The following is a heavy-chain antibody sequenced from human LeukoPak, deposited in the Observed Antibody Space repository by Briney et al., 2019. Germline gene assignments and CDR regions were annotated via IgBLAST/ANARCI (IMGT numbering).Heavy chain of an antibody. CDR3: ARDLSLPAPIHYYYYYGMDV. V-gene: IGHV4-4*07. J-gene: IGHJ6*02. CDR2: IYTSGTT. D-gene: IGHD2-2*02. CDR1: GGSISSYY. Sequence: SETLSLTCTVSGGSISSYYWSWIRQPAGKGLEWIGRIYTSGTTNYNPSLKSRVTMSVDTSKNQFSLKLSSVTAADTAVYYCARDLSLPAPIHYYYYYGMDVWGQGTTVTVSS.